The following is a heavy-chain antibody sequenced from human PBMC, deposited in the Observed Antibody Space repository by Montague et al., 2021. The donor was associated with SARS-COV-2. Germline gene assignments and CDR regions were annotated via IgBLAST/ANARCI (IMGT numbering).Heavy chain of an antibody. Sequence: SLRLSCAPSEFISYSYGMHWVRQAPGKGLEWVAVIWYDGTNKYYADSVKGRLTISRDHSKNTMYLQMNSLGAEDTAVYYCALSLVTTEGYFDVCGRGTLVSVSS. J-gene: IGHJ2*01. CDR1: EFISYSYG. D-gene: IGHD4-17*01. CDR3: ALSLVTTEGYFDV. V-gene: IGHV3-33*01. CDR2: IWYDGTNK.